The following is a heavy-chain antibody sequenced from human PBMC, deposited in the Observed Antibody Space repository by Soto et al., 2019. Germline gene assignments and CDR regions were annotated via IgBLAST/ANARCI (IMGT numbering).Heavy chain of an antibody. CDR2: INHSGST. V-gene: IGHV4-34*01. CDR1: GGSFSGYY. J-gene: IGHJ6*02. D-gene: IGHD2-2*01. Sequence: PSETLSLTCAVYGGSFSGYYWSWIRQPPGKGQEWIGEINHSGSTKYNPSLKSRVTISVDRSKNQFSLKLSSVTAEDTAVYYCSIGRAPPPNCCSPSSYLFLGRFYYGMDVLGQGTTVAVSS. CDR3: SIGRAPPPNCCSPSSYLFLGRFYYGMDV.